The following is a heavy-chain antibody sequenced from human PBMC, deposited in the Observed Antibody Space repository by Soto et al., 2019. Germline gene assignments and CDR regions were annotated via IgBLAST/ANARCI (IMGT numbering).Heavy chain of an antibody. J-gene: IGHJ4*02. Sequence: QLQLQESGPGLVKPSGPLSLTCPFFGDSLGFTGNFWAWVRHPPGKGLEWIGSIHYSGSTHYNPSLQSRVTISGDASKKQFSLKLRSVTAADTAVYYCASTKDETLYFDYWGQGTLVTVSS. D-gene: IGHD2-15*01. CDR1: GDSLGFTGNF. V-gene: IGHV4-39*01. CDR2: IHYSGST. CDR3: ASTKDETLYFDY.